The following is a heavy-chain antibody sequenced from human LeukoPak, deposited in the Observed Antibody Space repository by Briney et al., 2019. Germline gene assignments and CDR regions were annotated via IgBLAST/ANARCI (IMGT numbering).Heavy chain of an antibody. CDR2: ISWNSGSI. J-gene: IGHJ4*02. D-gene: IGHD5-18*01. V-gene: IGHV3-9*01. CDR1: GFTFDDYA. Sequence: GGSLRLSCAASGFTFDDYAMHWVRQAPGKGLEWVSGISWNSGSIGYADSVKGRFTISRDNAKNSLYLQMNSLRAEDTALYYCAKAASNTAMVSALDYWGQGTLVTVSS. CDR3: AKAASNTAMVSALDY.